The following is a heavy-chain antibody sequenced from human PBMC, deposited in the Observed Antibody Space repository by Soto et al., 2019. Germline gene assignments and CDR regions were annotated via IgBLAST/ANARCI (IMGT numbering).Heavy chain of an antibody. CDR1: GGSMSSYY. Sequence: SETLSLPCTVSGGSMSSYYWRWIRQPPGKGLEWIGYIYYSGSTNYNPSLKGRVTISVDTSKNQFSLKLSAVTAADTAVYYCARASAMIVVTDWGQGTLVTVSS. CDR2: IYYSGST. V-gene: IGHV4-59*01. D-gene: IGHD3-22*01. CDR3: ARASAMIVVTD. J-gene: IGHJ4*02.